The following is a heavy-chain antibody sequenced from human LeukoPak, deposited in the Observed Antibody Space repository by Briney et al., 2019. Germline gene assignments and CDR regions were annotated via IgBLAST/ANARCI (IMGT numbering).Heavy chain of an antibody. CDR2: IYGGGTT. Sequence: GGSLRLSCAASGFTFSSYWMSWVRQAPGRGLEWVSVIYGGGTTNYADSVKGRFTISRDTFENTVHLEMSDLRVDDTAVYYCARTGWGAYGMDVWGPGTTVTVSS. V-gene: IGHV3-53*01. CDR3: ARTGWGAYGMDV. J-gene: IGHJ6*02. CDR1: GFTFSSYW. D-gene: IGHD1-26*01.